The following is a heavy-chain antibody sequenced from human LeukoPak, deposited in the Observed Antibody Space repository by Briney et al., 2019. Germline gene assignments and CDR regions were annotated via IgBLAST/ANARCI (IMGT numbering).Heavy chain of an antibody. Sequence: GGSLRLSCAASGLTFSSYGMHWVRQAPGKGLEWVAVIWYDGSNKYYADSVKGRFTISRDNSKNTLYLQMNSLRAEDTAVYYCARGTPTQAWLVLDYWGQGTLVTVSS. D-gene: IGHD6-19*01. CDR1: GLTFSSYG. CDR3: ARGTPTQAWLVLDY. CDR2: IWYDGSNK. J-gene: IGHJ4*02. V-gene: IGHV3-33*01.